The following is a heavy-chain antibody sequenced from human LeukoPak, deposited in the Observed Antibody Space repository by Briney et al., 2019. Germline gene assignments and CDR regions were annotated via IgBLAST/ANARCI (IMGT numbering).Heavy chain of an antibody. D-gene: IGHD3-10*01. CDR3: ARGRGEGRGISMVRGVRAPSYNWFDP. CDR2: IYTSGST. V-gene: IGHV4-61*02. Sequence: SETLSLTCTVSGGSISSGSYYWSWIRQPAGKGLEWIGRIYTSGSTNYHPSLKSRVTISVDTSKNQFSLRLSSVTAADTAVYYCARGRGEGRGISMVRGVRAPSYNWFDPWGHGTLVTVSS. J-gene: IGHJ5*02. CDR1: GGSISSGSYY.